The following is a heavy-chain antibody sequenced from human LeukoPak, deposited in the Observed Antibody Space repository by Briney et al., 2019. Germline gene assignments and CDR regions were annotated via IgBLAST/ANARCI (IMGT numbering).Heavy chain of an antibody. V-gene: IGHV4-38-2*02. J-gene: IGHJ3*02. CDR2: IYHSGST. D-gene: IGHD3-22*01. CDR1: GYSISSGYY. CDR3: ARLDLGYYGSAFDI. Sequence: SETLSLTCTVSGYSISSGYYWGWIRQPPGKGLEWIGSIYHSGSTYYNPSLKSRVTISVDTSKNQFSLKLSSVTAADTAVYYCARLDLGYYGSAFDIWGQGTMVTVSS.